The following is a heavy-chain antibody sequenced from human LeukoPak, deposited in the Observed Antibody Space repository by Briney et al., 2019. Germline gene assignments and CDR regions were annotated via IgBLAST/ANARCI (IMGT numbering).Heavy chain of an antibody. Sequence: SETLSLTCTVSGGSISSYYWSWIRQPAGKGLEWIGRIYTSGSTNYNPSLKSRVTMSVDTSKNQFSLKLSSVTAADTAVYYCARDYHSSAAGLSGWFDPWGQGTLVTVSS. D-gene: IGHD6-13*01. J-gene: IGHJ5*02. CDR1: GGSISSYY. CDR2: IYTSGST. CDR3: ARDYHSSAAGLSGWFDP. V-gene: IGHV4-4*07.